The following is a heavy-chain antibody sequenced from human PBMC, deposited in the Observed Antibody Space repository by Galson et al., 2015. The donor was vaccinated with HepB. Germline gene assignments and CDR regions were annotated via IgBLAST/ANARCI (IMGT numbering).Heavy chain of an antibody. D-gene: IGHD1-14*01. CDR3: ARDNPGGDGGYYYYGMDV. Sequence: QSGAEVKEPGASVKVSCKASGYTFTSYGISWVRQAPGQGLEWVGWISAYNGNTNYTQKLQGRVTMTTDTSTSTAYMELRSLRSDDTAVYYCARDNPGGDGGYYYYGMDVWGQGTTVTVSS. CDR2: ISAYNGNT. V-gene: IGHV1-18*04. J-gene: IGHJ6*02. CDR1: GYTFTSYG.